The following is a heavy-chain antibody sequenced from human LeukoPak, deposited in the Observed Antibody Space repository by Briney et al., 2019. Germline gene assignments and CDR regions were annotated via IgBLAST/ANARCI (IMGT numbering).Heavy chain of an antibody. Sequence: TSETLSLTCAVYGGSFSGYYWCWIRHPPGKGREWIGEINHSGSTNYNLYIKRRVTISVDTSKNQFSLKLSSVTAADTAVYYCARSNHDYGEYNKSYYYYGMDVWGQGTTVTVSS. V-gene: IGHV4-34*01. CDR2: INHSGST. CDR1: GGSFSGYY. CDR3: ARSNHDYGEYNKSYYYYGMDV. J-gene: IGHJ6*02. D-gene: IGHD4-17*01.